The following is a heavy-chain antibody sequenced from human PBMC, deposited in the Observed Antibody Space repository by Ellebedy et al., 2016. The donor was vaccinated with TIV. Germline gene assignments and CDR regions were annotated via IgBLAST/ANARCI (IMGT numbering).Heavy chain of an antibody. Sequence: SLKISXVGPGFIFDDAAMHWVRQAPGKGLEWVSGINWNSGIIGYADSVKGRFTISRDNAKNSLYLQMESLRPEDTALYYCAKDTSDYYGLDVWGQGTTVTVSS. CDR1: GFIFDDAA. V-gene: IGHV3-9*01. J-gene: IGHJ6*02. CDR3: AKDTSDYYGLDV. D-gene: IGHD6-6*01. CDR2: INWNSGII.